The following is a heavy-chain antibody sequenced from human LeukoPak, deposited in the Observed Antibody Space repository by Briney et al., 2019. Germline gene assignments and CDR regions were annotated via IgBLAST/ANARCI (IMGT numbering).Heavy chain of an antibody. CDR3: AKNHYFDY. CDR1: GFTFSSYG. CDR2: ISYDGSNK. Sequence: GGSLRLSCAASGFTFSSYGVHWVRQAPGKGLEWVALISYDGSNKYYADSVKGRFTISRDNSKNTLYLQMNSLRAEDTAVYYCAKNHYFDYWGQGTLVTVSS. V-gene: IGHV3-30*18. J-gene: IGHJ4*02.